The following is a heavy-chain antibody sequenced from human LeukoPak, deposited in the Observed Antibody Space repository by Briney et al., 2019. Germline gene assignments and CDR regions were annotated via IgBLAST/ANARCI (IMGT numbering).Heavy chain of an antibody. CDR1: GFTFSSYS. V-gene: IGHV3-21*01. Sequence: GGSLRLSCAASGFTFSSYSMNWVRQAPGKGLEWVSSISSSSSYIYYADSVKGRFTISRDNAKNSLYLQMNSLRAEDTAVYYCARDGGYCSGGSCYFNYYYGMDVWGQGTTVTVS. CDR2: ISSSSSYI. D-gene: IGHD2-15*01. CDR3: ARDGGYCSGGSCYFNYYYGMDV. J-gene: IGHJ6*02.